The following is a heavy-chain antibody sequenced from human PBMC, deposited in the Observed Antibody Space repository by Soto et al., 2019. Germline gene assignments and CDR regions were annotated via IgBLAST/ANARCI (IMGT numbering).Heavy chain of an antibody. CDR3: TTEKYYDFWSGYYPENYFDY. V-gene: IGHV3-15*01. D-gene: IGHD3-3*01. Sequence: VGSLRLSCAASGFTFSNAWMSWVRQAPGKGLEWVGRIKSKTDGGTTDYAAPVKGRFTISRDDSKNTLYLQMNSLKTEDTAVYYCTTEKYYDFWSGYYPENYFDYWGQGTLVTVSS. J-gene: IGHJ4*02. CDR1: GFTFSNAW. CDR2: IKSKTDGGTT.